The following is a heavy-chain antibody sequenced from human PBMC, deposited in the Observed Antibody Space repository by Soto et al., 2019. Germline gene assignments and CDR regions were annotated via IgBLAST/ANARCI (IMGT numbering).Heavy chain of an antibody. Sequence: SGPTLVNPTQTLTLTCTFSGFSLSTSGMCVSWIRQPPGKALEWLALIDWDDDKYYSTSLKTRLTISKDTSKNQVVLTVTNMDPVDTATYYCARHDYDTSGYNYYFDYWGQGTLVTVSS. D-gene: IGHD3-22*01. CDR3: ARHDYDTSGYNYYFDY. J-gene: IGHJ4*02. V-gene: IGHV2-70*01. CDR1: GFSLSTSGMC. CDR2: IDWDDDK.